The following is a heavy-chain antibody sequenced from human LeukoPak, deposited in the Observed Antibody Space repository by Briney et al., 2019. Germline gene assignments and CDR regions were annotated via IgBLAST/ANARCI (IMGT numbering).Heavy chain of an antibody. V-gene: IGHV3-30*02. Sequence: PGGSLRLSCAASGFTFSSYGMHWVRQAPGKGLEWVAFIRYDGSNKYYADSVKGRFTISRDNSKNTLYLQMNSLRAEDTAVYYCAKVGCGGDCSPYYYYMDVWGKGTTVTVSS. CDR1: GFTFSSYG. D-gene: IGHD2-21*01. CDR2: IRYDGSNK. CDR3: AKVGCGGDCSPYYYYMDV. J-gene: IGHJ6*03.